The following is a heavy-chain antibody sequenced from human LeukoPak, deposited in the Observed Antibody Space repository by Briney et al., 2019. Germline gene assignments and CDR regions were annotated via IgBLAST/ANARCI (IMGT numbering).Heavy chain of an antibody. CDR1: GFTFGNYA. Sequence: GGSLRLSCAASGFTFGNYAMSWVRQAPGRGLDWVSTLSDSGSSTYYADSVKGRFTISRDNSKNTLYLQMDSLRVEDTATYYCAKVPYSDYGSGRPPFMDVWGQGTTVAVSS. CDR3: AKVPYSDYGSGRPPFMDV. CDR2: LSDSGSST. D-gene: IGHD3-10*01. V-gene: IGHV3-23*01. J-gene: IGHJ6*02.